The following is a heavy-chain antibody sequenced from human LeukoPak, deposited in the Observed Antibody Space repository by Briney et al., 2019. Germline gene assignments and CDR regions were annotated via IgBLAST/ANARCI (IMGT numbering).Heavy chain of an antibody. Sequence: SETLSLTCTVSGGSISSSSYYWGWIRQPPGKGLEWIGSIYYSGSTYYNPSLKSRVTISVDTSKNQFSLKLSSVTAADTAVYYCARASPYGDYWFDPWGQGTLVTVSS. CDR2: IYYSGST. V-gene: IGHV4-39*07. CDR1: GGSISSSSYY. D-gene: IGHD4-17*01. J-gene: IGHJ5*02. CDR3: ARASPYGDYWFDP.